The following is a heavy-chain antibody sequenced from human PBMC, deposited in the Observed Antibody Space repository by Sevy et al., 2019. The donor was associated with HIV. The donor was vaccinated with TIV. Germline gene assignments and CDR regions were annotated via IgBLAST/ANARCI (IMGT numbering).Heavy chain of an antibody. J-gene: IGHJ3*01. CDR1: GFTFNTHA. CDR2: ISGIGSST. CDR3: ANALNPALESMIEVIFRSLKGFDV. D-gene: IGHD3-22*01. Sequence: GGSLRLSCAASGFTFNTHAMNWVRQAPGKGLEWVSVISGIGSSTYYADSVKGRFTISRDNSKNTLYLQMNSLRADDTDVYYCANALNPALESMIEVIFRSLKGFDVWGQGTMVTVSS. V-gene: IGHV3-23*01.